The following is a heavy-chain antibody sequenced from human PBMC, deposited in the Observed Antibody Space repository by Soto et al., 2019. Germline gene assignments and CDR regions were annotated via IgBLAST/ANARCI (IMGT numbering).Heavy chain of an antibody. CDR2: LKNGGT. D-gene: IGHD6-19*01. Sequence: EVQLLESGGGLVQPGGSLRLSCAASGFSFSTYGMNWVRQAPGKGLEWVSSLKNGGTYYAHSVKGRFTISRDNYKNTLSLQMSSLAVEDRATYFCATLMAVAVPGWGRAFDHWGQGTLVAVSS. V-gene: IGHV3-23*01. CDR3: ATLMAVAVPGWGRAFDH. J-gene: IGHJ4*02. CDR1: GFSFSTYG.